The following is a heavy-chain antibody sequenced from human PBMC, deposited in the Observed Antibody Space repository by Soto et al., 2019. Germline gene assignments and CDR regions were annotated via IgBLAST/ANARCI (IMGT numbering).Heavy chain of an antibody. J-gene: IGHJ3*01. Sequence: PGGSLRLSCAGSGFTFSNYAMTWVRQAPGKGLEWVSSINGRGDDTFYAASIKGRFTISRDNSKNTLYLQLNSLRAEDTALYYCAKKDEYDYVWGKSPLDWGQGTMVTVSS. D-gene: IGHD3-16*01. V-gene: IGHV3-23*01. CDR2: INGRGDDT. CDR1: GFTFSNYA. CDR3: AKKDEYDYVWGKSPLD.